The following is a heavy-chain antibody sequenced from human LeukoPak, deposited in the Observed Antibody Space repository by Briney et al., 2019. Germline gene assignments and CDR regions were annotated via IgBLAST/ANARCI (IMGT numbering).Heavy chain of an antibody. J-gene: IGHJ4*02. CDR1: GGSISSGSYY. Sequence: SETLSLTCTVSGGSISSGSYYWSWIRQPAGKGLEWIGRIYTSGSTNYNPSLKSRVTISVDTSKNQFSLKLSSVTAADTAVDYCARMVRRTFHFDYWGQGTLVTVSS. D-gene: IGHD3-16*01. V-gene: IGHV4-61*02. CDR2: IYTSGST. CDR3: ARMVRRTFHFDY.